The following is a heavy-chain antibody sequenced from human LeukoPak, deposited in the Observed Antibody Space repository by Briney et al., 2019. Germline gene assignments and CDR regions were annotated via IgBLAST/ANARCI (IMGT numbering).Heavy chain of an antibody. CDR2: ISAYNGET. V-gene: IGHV1-18*01. CDR1: GYTFTSYG. CDR3: ARDSSPGWYEYVEYFQH. Sequence: ASVKVSCKASGYTFTSYGISWVRQAPGQGLEWMGWISAYNGETNYSQKFQGRVTTTTDTSTSTAYMELRSLRSDDTAVYYCARDSSPGWYEYVEYFQHWGQGTLVTVSS. D-gene: IGHD6-19*01. J-gene: IGHJ1*01.